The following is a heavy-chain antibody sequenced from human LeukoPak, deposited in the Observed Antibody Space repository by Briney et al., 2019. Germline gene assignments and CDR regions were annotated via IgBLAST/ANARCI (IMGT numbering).Heavy chain of an antibody. CDR3: ARDDYYDSSGYL. D-gene: IGHD3-22*01. CDR1: GGSISSYY. Sequence: SETLSLTCTVSGGSISSYYWSWIRQPPGKGLEWIGYIYYSGSTNYNPSLKSRVTISVDTSKNQFSLKLSSVTAADTAVYYCARDDYYDSSGYLWGQGTLVTVSS. CDR2: IYYSGST. V-gene: IGHV4-59*01. J-gene: IGHJ4*02.